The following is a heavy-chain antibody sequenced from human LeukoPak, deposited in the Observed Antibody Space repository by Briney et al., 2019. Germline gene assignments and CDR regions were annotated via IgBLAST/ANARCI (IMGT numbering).Heavy chain of an antibody. CDR1: GFIFSSYE. CDR3: ARGYYDFSTYTVDP. Sequence: PGRFLRLSCAASGFIFSSYEMNWVRQAPGKGLEWVSHITTSRSILYYADSVKGRFTISRDNAKNSVYLQMNSLRAEDTAIYYCARGYYDFSTYTVDPWGQGTLVTPSS. J-gene: IGHJ5*02. CDR2: ITTSRSIL. V-gene: IGHV3-48*03. D-gene: IGHD3-22*01.